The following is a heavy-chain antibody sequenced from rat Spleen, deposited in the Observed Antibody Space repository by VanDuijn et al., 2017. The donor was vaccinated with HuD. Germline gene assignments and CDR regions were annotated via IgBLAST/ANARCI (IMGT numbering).Heavy chain of an antibody. Sequence: EVQLQESGPGLVKPSQSLSLTCSVTDHSITNGYRWNWIRKFPGNKMEWIGHISYTTSTTYNPSLKSRIYITRDKSKNQFFLQLNSVTTEDTATYYCARYVRSYFDYWGQGVMVTVSS. CDR3: ARYVRSYFDY. V-gene: IGHV3-1*01. J-gene: IGHJ2*01. CDR1: DHSITNGY. CDR2: ISYTTST.